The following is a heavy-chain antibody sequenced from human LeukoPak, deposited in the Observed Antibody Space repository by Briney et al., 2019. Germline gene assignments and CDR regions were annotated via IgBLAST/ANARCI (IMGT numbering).Heavy chain of an antibody. CDR1: GFTVSSTY. V-gene: IGHV3-53*01. Sequence: GGSLRLSCAASGFTVSSTYMNWVRQAPGKGLEWVSVIYSGGNTYYGDSVKGRFTISRDNAKNSLYLQMNSLRAEDTAVYYCGVPAGNWGQGTLVTVSS. CDR2: IYSGGNT. D-gene: IGHD2-2*01. CDR3: GVPAGN. J-gene: IGHJ4*02.